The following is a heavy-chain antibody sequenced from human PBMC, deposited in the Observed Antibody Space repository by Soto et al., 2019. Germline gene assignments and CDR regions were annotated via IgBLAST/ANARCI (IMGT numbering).Heavy chain of an antibody. CDR1: GFIVSSNQ. V-gene: IGHV3-53*01. CDR3: VRGPSDHKLRLVEWPYGDY. CDR2: IYSGHTT. Sequence: GGSLRLSCVASGFIVSSNQMSWVRQAPGKGLEWVSVIYSGHTTYYADSVEGRFTISRDDSKNTLYLQMNSLRVEDTAVYYCVRGPSDHKLRLVEWPYGDYWGQGALGTVSS. J-gene: IGHJ4*02. D-gene: IGHD3-3*01.